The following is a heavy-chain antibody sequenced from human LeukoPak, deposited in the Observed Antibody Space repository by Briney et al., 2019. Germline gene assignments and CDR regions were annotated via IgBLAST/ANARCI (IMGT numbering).Heavy chain of an antibody. CDR3: AHRDYYGSGSYLLY. Sequence: SGPTLVKPTRTLTLTCTFSGFSLSTNGVGVAWIRQSPGKGLEWLALLNWDDDKVYRPSLKTRLTITKGASSSQVVLTMTNMDPMDTGTYYCAHRDYYGSGSYLLYWGQGTLVTVSS. D-gene: IGHD3-10*01. V-gene: IGHV2-5*02. J-gene: IGHJ4*02. CDR1: GFSLSTNGVG. CDR2: LNWDDDK.